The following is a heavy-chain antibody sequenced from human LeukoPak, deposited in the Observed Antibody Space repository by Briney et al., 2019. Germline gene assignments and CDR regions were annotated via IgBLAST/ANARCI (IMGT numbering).Heavy chain of an antibody. V-gene: IGHV4-34*01. CDR1: GGSFSGYY. CDR3: ARQYSTNWYDDRGWFGP. D-gene: IGHD6-13*01. J-gene: IGHJ5*02. Sequence: PSETLSLTCAVYGGSFSGYYWSWIRQPPGKGLEWIGEINHSGSTNYNPTLKSRVTISVDTSKNQFSLKLSSVTAADTAFYYCARQYSTNWYDDRGWFGPWGQGTLVTVSS. CDR2: INHSGST.